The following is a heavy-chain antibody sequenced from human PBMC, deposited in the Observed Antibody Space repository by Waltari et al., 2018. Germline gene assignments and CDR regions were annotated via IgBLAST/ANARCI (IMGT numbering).Heavy chain of an antibody. CDR3: ARHIDSIRSA. CDR1: GYTFTASV. D-gene: IGHD2-21*01. Sequence: QVQLVQSGAEVKKPGASVKVSCTASGYTFTASVIDWVRHAPGQGLEWMGRINPKSGATTYPQKLQGRITMTRDTSIGTAYMELGSVTSDDTALYYCARHIDSIRSAWGQGTLVTVSS. CDR2: INPKSGAT. V-gene: IGHV1-2*06. J-gene: IGHJ5*02.